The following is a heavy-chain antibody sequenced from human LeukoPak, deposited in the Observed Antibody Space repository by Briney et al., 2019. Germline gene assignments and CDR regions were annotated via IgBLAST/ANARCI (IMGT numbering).Heavy chain of an antibody. D-gene: IGHD3-22*01. V-gene: IGHV3-20*04. CDR1: GFTFSSYS. CDR3: ATNYYDSSGYYYFDY. J-gene: IGHJ4*02. CDR2: INWNGGST. Sequence: PGGSLRLSCAASGFTFSSYSMNWVRQAPGKGLEWVSGINWNGGSTGYADSVKGRFTISRDNAKNSLYLQMNSLRAEDTALYYCATNYYDSSGYYYFDYWGQGTLVTVSS.